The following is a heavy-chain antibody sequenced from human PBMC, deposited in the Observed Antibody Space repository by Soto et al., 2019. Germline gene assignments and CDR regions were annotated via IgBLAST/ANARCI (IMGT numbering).Heavy chain of an antibody. Sequence: ASVNVSCKASRYTFTSYGSSWVRQAPVQGREWIGWISAYNGNTNYAQKLQGRVTMTTDTSTSSAYMELRSLRSDDTAVYYCARVVTIFGVVKNGMDIWGQGTTVTVFS. CDR1: RYTFTSYG. CDR2: ISAYNGNT. V-gene: IGHV1-18*01. J-gene: IGHJ6*02. D-gene: IGHD3-3*01. CDR3: ARVVTIFGVVKNGMDI.